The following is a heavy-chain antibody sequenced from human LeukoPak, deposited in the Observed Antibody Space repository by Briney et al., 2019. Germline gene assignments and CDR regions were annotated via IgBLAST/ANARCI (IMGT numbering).Heavy chain of an antibody. CDR2: IYYSGST. Sequence: PSETLSLTCTVSGGSISSGDYYWSWIRQPPGKGLEWIGYIYYSGSTYYNPSLKGRVTISVDTSKNQFSLKLSSVTAADTAVYYCARATLRFLEWSSWGQGTMVTVSS. J-gene: IGHJ3*01. CDR3: ARATLRFLEWSS. D-gene: IGHD3-3*01. CDR1: GGSISSGDYY. V-gene: IGHV4-30-4*08.